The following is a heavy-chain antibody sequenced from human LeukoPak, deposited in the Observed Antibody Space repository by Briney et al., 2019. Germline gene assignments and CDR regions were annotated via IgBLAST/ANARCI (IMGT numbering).Heavy chain of an antibody. D-gene: IGHD6-25*01. V-gene: IGHV3-21*01. CDR3: ARDPPGYSSGWFDY. Sequence: GGSPRLSCAASGFTFSSYSMNWVRQAPGKGLEWVSSISSSSSYIYYADSVKGRFTISRDNAKNSLYLQMNSLRAEDTAVYFCARDPPGYSSGWFDYWGQGTLVTVSS. J-gene: IGHJ4*02. CDR2: ISSSSSYI. CDR1: GFTFSSYS.